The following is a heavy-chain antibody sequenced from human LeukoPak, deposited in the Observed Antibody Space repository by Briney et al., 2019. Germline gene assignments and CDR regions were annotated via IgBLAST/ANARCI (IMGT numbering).Heavy chain of an antibody. CDR3: ARVLSRAGIEAHMDV. J-gene: IGHJ6*03. V-gene: IGHV3-23*01. CDR1: GFTFRSYA. Sequence: GGSLRLSCAASGFTFRSYAVSWVRQAPGKGLEWVSAISISGGGTYYADSVQGRFTISRDNSKSTLYLQMNSLRAEDTAVHYCARVLSRAGIEAHMDVWGKGTTVTVSS. CDR2: ISISGGGT. D-gene: IGHD6-19*01.